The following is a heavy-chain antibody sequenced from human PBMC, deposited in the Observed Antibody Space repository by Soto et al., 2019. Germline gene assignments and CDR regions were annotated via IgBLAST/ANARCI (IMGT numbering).Heavy chain of an antibody. Sequence: GESLKISCKGSGYSFIDYWIGWVRQVPGKGLEWMGVIYPGDSDTRYSPSFQGHVTISADKSISTAYLQWSTLKASDTAMYYCAKTAAGGKNYYGMDVWGQGTTVTVSS. J-gene: IGHJ6*02. CDR1: GYSFIDYW. V-gene: IGHV5-51*01. CDR3: AKTAAGGKNYYGMDV. D-gene: IGHD6-13*01. CDR2: IYPGDSDT.